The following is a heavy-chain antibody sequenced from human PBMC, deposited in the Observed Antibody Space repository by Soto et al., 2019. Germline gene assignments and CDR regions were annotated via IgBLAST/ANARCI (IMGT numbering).Heavy chain of an antibody. CDR1: GYSFTSHY. D-gene: IGHD1-26*01. J-gene: IGHJ3*02. Sequence: ASVKVSCKAIGYSFTSHYMHWVRQAPGQGLEWMGTIYPCSVNIDYAQKFKGRVTMTKDKFTNIVYMELRSLTSDDTAVYFCARGQLSWDLLPNTFDIWGQGTMVTVSS. CDR2: IYPCSVNI. CDR3: ARGQLSWDLLPNTFDI. V-gene: IGHV1-46*01.